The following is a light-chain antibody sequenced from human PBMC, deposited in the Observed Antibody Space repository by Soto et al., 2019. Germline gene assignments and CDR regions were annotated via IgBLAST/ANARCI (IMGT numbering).Light chain of an antibody. CDR1: QSVSSNY. CDR3: QQYGRSPFT. CDR2: GAS. J-gene: IGKJ3*01. V-gene: IGKV3-20*01. Sequence: DIVMTQSPGTLSLSPGEPATLSCRASQSVSSNYVAWFHQKPGQAPRILIYGASSRATGVPDRFSASGSGTDLTLTISRLEPEDFAVYYCQQYGRSPFTFGPGTKVDIK.